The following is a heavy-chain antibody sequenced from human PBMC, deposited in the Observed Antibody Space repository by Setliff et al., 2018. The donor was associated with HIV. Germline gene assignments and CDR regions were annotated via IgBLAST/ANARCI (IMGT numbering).Heavy chain of an antibody. CDR2: ISANSIHV. Sequence: PGESLRLSCAASGFNVSPYTLTWVRQVPGKGLEWVSSISANSIHVYYAESLKGRFTISRDNARNSLYLQMNSLRVEDTAMYYCTSQGQNTFNIWGQGTMVTVSS. V-gene: IGHV3-21*06. CDR1: GFNVSPYT. CDR3: TSQGQNTFNI. J-gene: IGHJ3*02.